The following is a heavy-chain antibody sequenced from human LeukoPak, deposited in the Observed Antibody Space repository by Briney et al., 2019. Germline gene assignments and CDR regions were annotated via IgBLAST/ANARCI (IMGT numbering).Heavy chain of an antibody. CDR2: ISSSGSTI. J-gene: IGHJ6*02. CDR3: ASVYGSGSYFHYYYGMDV. Sequence: PGGSLRLSCAASGFTFSSYEMNWVRQAPGKGLEWVSYISSSGSTIYYADSVKSRFTISRDNAKNSLYLQMNSLRAEDTAVYYCASVYGSGSYFHYYYGMDVWGQGTTVTVSS. D-gene: IGHD3-10*01. V-gene: IGHV3-48*03. CDR1: GFTFSSYE.